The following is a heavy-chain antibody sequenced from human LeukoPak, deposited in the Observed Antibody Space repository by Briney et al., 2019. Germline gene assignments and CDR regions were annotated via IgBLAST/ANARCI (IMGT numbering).Heavy chain of an antibody. CDR2: IKQDGSEK. J-gene: IGHJ4*02. D-gene: IGHD1-26*01. CDR3: ARDELMGATRGQFDY. V-gene: IGHV3-7*01. CDR1: GFTLSSYW. Sequence: GGSLRLSCAASGFTLSSYWMSWVRQAPGKGLEWVANIKQDGSEKYYVDSVKGRFTISRDNAKNSLYLQMNSLRAEDTAVYYCARDELMGATRGQFDYWGQGTLVTVSS.